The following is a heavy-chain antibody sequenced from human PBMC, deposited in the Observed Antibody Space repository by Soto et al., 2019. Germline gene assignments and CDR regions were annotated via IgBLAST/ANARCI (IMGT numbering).Heavy chain of an antibody. Sequence: ASGFTFSDYYMSWVRQAPGRGLEWISYSSNSGTFARYATSVKGRFSISRDNANNSLYLEMNSLRVEDTAVYYCARSGDNFNVLDYWGQGTPVTVSS. D-gene: IGHD1-1*01. J-gene: IGHJ4*02. CDR3: ARSGDNFNVLDY. V-gene: IGHV3-11*06. CDR2: SSNSGTFA. CDR1: GFTFSDYY.